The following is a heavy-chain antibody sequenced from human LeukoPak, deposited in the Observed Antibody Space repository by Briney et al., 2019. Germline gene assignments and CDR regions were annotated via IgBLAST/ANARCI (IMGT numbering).Heavy chain of an antibody. V-gene: IGHV5-51*01. Sequence: GESLKISCKGSGYSFTSYWIGWVRQMPGKGLEWMGIIYPGDSDTRYSPSFQGQVTISADKSISTAYLQWSSLKASDTAMYYCARSLYSSSWYPDYYYGMDVWGQGTTVTVSS. CDR1: GYSFTSYW. J-gene: IGHJ6*02. CDR3: ARSLYSSSWYPDYYYGMDV. CDR2: IYPGDSDT. D-gene: IGHD6-13*01.